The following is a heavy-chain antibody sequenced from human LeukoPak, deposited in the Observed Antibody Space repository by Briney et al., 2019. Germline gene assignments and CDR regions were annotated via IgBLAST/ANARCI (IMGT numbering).Heavy chain of an antibody. J-gene: IGHJ4*02. CDR3: AKDASPYYYDSSGYPFYFDY. D-gene: IGHD3-22*01. CDR2: ISGSGGST. Sequence: GGSLRLSCAASGFTFSSYAMSWVRQAPGKGLEWVSAISGSGGSTYYADSVKGRFTISRDNSKNTLYLQMNSLRAEDTAVYYCAKDASPYYYDSSGYPFYFDYWGQGTLVTVSS. CDR1: GFTFSSYA. V-gene: IGHV3-23*01.